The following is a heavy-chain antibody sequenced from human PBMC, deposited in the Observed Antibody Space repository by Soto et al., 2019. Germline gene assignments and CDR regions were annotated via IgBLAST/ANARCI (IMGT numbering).Heavy chain of an antibody. Sequence: PSETLSLTCTVSDDSFRGAEYYWSWIRQPLGKGPEWIGYTYYNGDTKYNPALRSRVTMSEDTSKNQFSLRLSSVTAADKAVYFCARGPDYIDGWRTFDLWGRGILVTVSS. D-gene: IGHD6-19*01. V-gene: IGHV4-61*08. J-gene: IGHJ4*02. CDR2: TYYNGDT. CDR1: DDSFRGAEYY. CDR3: ARGPDYIDGWRTFDL.